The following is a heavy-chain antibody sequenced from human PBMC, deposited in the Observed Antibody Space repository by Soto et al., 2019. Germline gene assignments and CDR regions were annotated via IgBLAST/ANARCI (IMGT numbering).Heavy chain of an antibody. J-gene: IGHJ4*02. CDR3: ARGGSIALDY. D-gene: IGHD2-21*01. V-gene: IGHV3-30-3*01. CDR2: ISYDGSNK. Sequence: SLRLSCAASGFTFSSYAMHWVRQAPGKGLEWVAVISYDGSNKYYADSVKGRFTISRDNSKNTLYLQMNSLRAEDTAVYYCARGGSIALDYWGQGTLVTVSS. CDR1: GFTFSSYA.